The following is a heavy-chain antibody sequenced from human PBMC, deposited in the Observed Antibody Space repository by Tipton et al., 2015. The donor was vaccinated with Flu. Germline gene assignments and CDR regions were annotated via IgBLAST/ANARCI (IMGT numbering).Heavy chain of an antibody. D-gene: IGHD2-15*01. J-gene: IGHJ5*02. Sequence: TLSLTCAVSGYSISSGYYWGWIRQPPGKGLEWIGSIYHSGSTYYNPSLKSRVTISVDTSKNQFSLKLSSVTAADTAVYYCARRYCSGGSHVTGWFDPWGQGTLVPVSP. CDR3: ARRYCSGGSHVTGWFDP. CDR2: IYHSGST. V-gene: IGHV4-38-2*01. CDR1: GYSISSGYY.